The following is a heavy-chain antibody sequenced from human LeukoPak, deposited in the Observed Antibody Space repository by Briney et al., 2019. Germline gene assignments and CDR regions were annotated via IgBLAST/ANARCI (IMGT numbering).Heavy chain of an antibody. CDR2: IYYSGST. J-gene: IGHJ4*02. D-gene: IGHD3-3*01. CDR3: ARGSVLRHFNY. CDR1: GGSISSSSYY. V-gene: IGHV4-39*01. Sequence: PSGTLSLTCIVSGGSISSSSYYWGWIRQPPGKGLEWIGSIYYSGSTYYNPSLKSRVTISVDTSKNQFSLKLSSVTAADTAVYYCARGSVLRHFNYWGQGTLVTVSS.